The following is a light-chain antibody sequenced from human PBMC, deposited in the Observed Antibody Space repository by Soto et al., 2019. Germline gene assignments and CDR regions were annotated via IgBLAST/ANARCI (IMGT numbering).Light chain of an antibody. Sequence: QAVVTQSPSVSASLGASVKLTCTLSSGHSTYAIAWHQQQSEKGPRFLMKINSDGSHSKGDGFFDRFSGSSSGAERHLTISSLQSEDEAAYYCQSLGSGIQVFGGGTKLTVL. CDR1: SGHSTYA. V-gene: IGLV4-69*01. J-gene: IGLJ3*02. CDR2: INSDGSH. CDR3: QSLGSGIQV.